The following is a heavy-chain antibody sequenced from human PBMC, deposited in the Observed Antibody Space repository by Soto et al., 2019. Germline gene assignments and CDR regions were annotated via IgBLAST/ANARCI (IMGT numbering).Heavy chain of an antibody. V-gene: IGHV4-39*01. CDR2: TYYSGYT. CDR1: GGSISSSSYY. CDR3: ASHTGPLHVGYYYVMDV. Sequence: PSETLSLTCTVSGGSISSSSYYWGWIRQPPGKGLEWIGSTYYSGYTYYNPSLKSRVTISVDTSKNQFSLKLSSVTAADTAVYSCASHTGPLHVGYYYVMDVWGQGTRVTASS. J-gene: IGHJ6*02. D-gene: IGHD3-16*01.